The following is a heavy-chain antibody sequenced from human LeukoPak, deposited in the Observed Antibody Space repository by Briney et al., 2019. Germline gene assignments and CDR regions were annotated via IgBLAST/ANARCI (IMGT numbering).Heavy chain of an antibody. CDR3: ASWNPGALDDY. Sequence: SETLSLTCTVSGGSISSHYWSWIRQPPGKGLEWIGYIYYSGSTNYNPSLKSRVTISVDTSKNQFSLKLSSVTAADTAVYYCASWNPGALDDYWGQGTLVTVSS. D-gene: IGHD1-1*01. CDR2: IYYSGST. CDR1: GGSISSHY. V-gene: IGHV4-59*11. J-gene: IGHJ4*02.